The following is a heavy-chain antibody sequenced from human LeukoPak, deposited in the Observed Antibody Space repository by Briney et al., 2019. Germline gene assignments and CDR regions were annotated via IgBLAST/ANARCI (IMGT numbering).Heavy chain of an antibody. J-gene: IGHJ4*02. Sequence: ASVKVSCKASGYTFTGYYMHWVRLAPGQGLEWMGWINPNSGGTNYAQKFQGRVTFTRDTSISTTYMELSSLRFDDTAFYYCARPRGSYHILSEPGYWGQGTLVTVSS. V-gene: IGHV1-2*02. D-gene: IGHD1-26*01. CDR2: INPNSGGT. CDR1: GYTFTGYY. CDR3: ARPRGSYHILSEPGY.